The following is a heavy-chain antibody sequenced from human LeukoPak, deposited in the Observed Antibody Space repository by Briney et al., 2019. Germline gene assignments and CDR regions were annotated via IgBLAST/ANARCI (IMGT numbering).Heavy chain of an antibody. J-gene: IGHJ6*03. D-gene: IGHD6-6*01. V-gene: IGHV3-21*01. CDR3: ARVWIAAGRPDDYYYSYMDV. CDR1: GFTFSSYS. Sequence: KPGGSLRLSCAASGFTFSSYSMNWVRQAPGKGLEWVSSISSSSSYIYYADSVKGRFTISRDNAKNSLYLQMNSLRAEDTAVYYCARVWIAAGRPDDYYYSYMDVWGEGTTVTVSS. CDR2: ISSSSSYI.